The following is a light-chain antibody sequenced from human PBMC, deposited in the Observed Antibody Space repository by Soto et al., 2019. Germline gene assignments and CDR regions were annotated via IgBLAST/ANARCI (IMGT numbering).Light chain of an antibody. Sequence: EIVLTQSPATLSLSPGERATLSCRASQSVSRYLAWYQQKPGQAPRLLIYDTSKRVTGIPARFSGSGSGTDFTLTISSLEPEDFAVYYCQQRSNWPIITFGQGTRLEIK. CDR1: QSVSRY. CDR3: QQRSNWPIIT. CDR2: DTS. V-gene: IGKV3-11*01. J-gene: IGKJ5*01.